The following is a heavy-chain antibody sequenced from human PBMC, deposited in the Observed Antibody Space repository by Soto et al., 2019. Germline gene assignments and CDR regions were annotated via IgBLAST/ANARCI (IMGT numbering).Heavy chain of an antibody. CDR3: AKEGTTLTTSRYFDS. CDR1: GGTFTTYA. Sequence: SVKVSCKTAGGTFTTYAITWVRQAPEQGLEWMGGIIPIFGTTNYARKFQGTVTITADNSTAYMELSNLKSEDTAVYYCAKEGTTLTTSRYFDSWGQGTLVTVSS. CDR2: IIPIFGTT. J-gene: IGHJ4*02. D-gene: IGHD4-17*01. V-gene: IGHV1-69*06.